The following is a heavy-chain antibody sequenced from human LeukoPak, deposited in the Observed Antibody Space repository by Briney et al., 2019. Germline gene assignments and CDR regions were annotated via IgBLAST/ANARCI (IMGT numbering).Heavy chain of an antibody. CDR3: ARRGSSGWYFVDFDY. J-gene: IGHJ4*02. CDR1: GYSFTSYW. D-gene: IGHD6-19*01. Sequence: GESLKISCKGSGYSFTSYWIGWVRQMPGKGLEWMGIIYLGDSDTRYSPSFQGQVTISADKSISTAYLQWSSLKASDTAMYYCARRGSSGWYFVDFDYWGQGTLVTVSS. V-gene: IGHV5-51*01. CDR2: IYLGDSDT.